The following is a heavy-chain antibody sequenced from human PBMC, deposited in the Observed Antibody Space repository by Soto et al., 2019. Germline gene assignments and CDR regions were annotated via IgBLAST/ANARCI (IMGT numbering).Heavy chain of an antibody. CDR2: FDPEDGET. Sequence: ASVKVSCKVSGYTLTELSMHWVRQAPGKGLEWMGGFDPEDGETIYAQKFQGRVTMTEDTSTDTAYMGLSSLRSEDTAVYYCATGLFGKRNFDYWGQGTLVTVSS. CDR3: ATGLFGKRNFDY. D-gene: IGHD3-10*02. J-gene: IGHJ4*02. CDR1: GYTLTELS. V-gene: IGHV1-24*01.